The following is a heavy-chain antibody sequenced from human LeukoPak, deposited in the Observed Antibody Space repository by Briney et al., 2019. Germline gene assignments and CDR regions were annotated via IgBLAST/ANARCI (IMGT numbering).Heavy chain of an antibody. CDR2: MSGSGNST. J-gene: IGHJ4*02. V-gene: IGHV3-23*01. CDR3: AKDQEYSYNAARGFFGY. Sequence: PGGSLTLSCAAPGFTFSSYAMSWVRQAPGKGLEWVSVMSGSGNSTFYADSVKGRFTISRDNSKNTLYLQMNSLRVEDTAIYYCAKDQEYSYNAARGFFGYWGQGTLVTVSS. CDR1: GFTFSSYA. D-gene: IGHD5-18*01.